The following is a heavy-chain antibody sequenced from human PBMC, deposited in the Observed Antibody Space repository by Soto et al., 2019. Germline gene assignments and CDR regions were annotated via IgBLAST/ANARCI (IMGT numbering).Heavy chain of an antibody. V-gene: IGHV3-30*18. CDR3: AKQYEFGGLEDY. D-gene: IGHD3-3*01. CDR2: ISNDGRSK. J-gene: IGHJ4*02. CDR1: GFTFRSHG. Sequence: QVQLVESGGGVVQPGTSLRLSCAASGFTFRSHGMHWVRQVPGKGLEWVAAISNDGRSKYYADSVKGRFSISGDNSENTMYLQMNSLRVEDTAMYYCAKQYEFGGLEDYWGQGTLVTVSS.